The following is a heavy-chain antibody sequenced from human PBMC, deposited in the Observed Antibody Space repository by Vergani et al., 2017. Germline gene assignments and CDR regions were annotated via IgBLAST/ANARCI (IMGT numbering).Heavy chain of an antibody. CDR1: VGTFSSCA. Sequence: QVQLVQSGAEVKKPGSSVKVSCKASVGTFSSCAISWVRQAPGQGLEWMGGIITIFGTANYAQKFQGRVTITADESTSTAYMELSSLGSEDTAVYYCARATCSGGSCYRGFEYWGQGSLITVSS. V-gene: IGHV1-69*12. J-gene: IGHJ4*02. D-gene: IGHD2-15*01. CDR3: ARATCSGGSCYRGFEY. CDR2: IITIFGTA.